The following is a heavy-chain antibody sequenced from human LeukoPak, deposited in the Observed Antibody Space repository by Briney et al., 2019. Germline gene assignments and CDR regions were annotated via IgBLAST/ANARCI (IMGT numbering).Heavy chain of an antibody. CDR2: FDPKDGDT. CDR1: GYTLTELS. Sequence: ASVKVSCKVSGYTLTELSVHWVRQAPGKGLEWMGNFDPKDGDTIYAQRFQGRVTMTTDTSTSTAYMELRSLRSDDTAVYYCARRIAAADTTRRNWFDPWGQGTLVTVSS. J-gene: IGHJ5*02. D-gene: IGHD6-13*01. CDR3: ARRIAAADTTRRNWFDP. V-gene: IGHV1-24*01.